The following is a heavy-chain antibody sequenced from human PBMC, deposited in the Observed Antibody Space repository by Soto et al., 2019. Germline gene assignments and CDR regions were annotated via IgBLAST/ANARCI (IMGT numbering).Heavy chain of an antibody. Sequence: ASVKVSCKASGFTFTSSAVQWVRQARGQRLEWIGWIVVGSGNTNYAQKFQERVTITRDMSTSTAYMELSSLRSEDTAVYYCAADPPYYYDSSGYYPDHWGQGTLVTVSS. V-gene: IGHV1-58*01. D-gene: IGHD3-22*01. CDR1: GFTFTSSA. CDR3: AADPPYYYDSSGYYPDH. CDR2: IVVGSGNT. J-gene: IGHJ4*02.